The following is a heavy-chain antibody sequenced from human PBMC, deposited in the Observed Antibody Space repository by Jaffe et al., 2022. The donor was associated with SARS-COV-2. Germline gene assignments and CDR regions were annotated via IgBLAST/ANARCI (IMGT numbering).Heavy chain of an antibody. Sequence: EVQLVESGGGLGQPGGSLRLSCATTGFTFSNYWMSWVRQAPGKGLEWVANIKEDGSEKKYVDSVKGRFTISRDNAKNSLYLQMNSLRAEDTAVYYCARGGLYYYDISGYYISAFDIWGQGTMVTVSS. CDR3: ARGGLYYYDISGYYISAFDI. D-gene: IGHD3-22*01. J-gene: IGHJ3*02. CDR2: IKEDGSEK. CDR1: GFTFSNYW. V-gene: IGHV3-7*01.